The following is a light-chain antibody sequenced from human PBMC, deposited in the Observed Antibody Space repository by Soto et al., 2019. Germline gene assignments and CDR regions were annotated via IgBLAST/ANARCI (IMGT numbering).Light chain of an antibody. Sequence: EILLTQSPGTLSLSPGERATLSCRASQSLSRNYLAWYQQKPGQAPRLLIYGAFSRATGIPDRFSGGGSGTDFTLTISRLEPEGFAVYYCQQYSSSVMYTFGQGTKLEIK. CDR2: GAF. V-gene: IGKV3-20*01. J-gene: IGKJ2*01. CDR3: QQYSSSVMYT. CDR1: QSLSRNY.